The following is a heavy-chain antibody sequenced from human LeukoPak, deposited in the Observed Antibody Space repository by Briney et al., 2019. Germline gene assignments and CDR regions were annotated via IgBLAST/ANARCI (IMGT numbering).Heavy chain of an antibody. CDR3: ARDNSGVLDY. J-gene: IGHJ4*02. D-gene: IGHD3-10*01. CDR2: IYYTGNT. CDR1: GAFISSGGYY. Sequence: SETLSLTRTVAGAFISSGGYYWSWIRQCPGKGLEWIGYIYYTGNTYYNPSLKSRVAISVDTSKNQLSLKLSSVTAADTAVYYCARDNSGVLDYWGQGTLVTVSS. V-gene: IGHV4-31*03.